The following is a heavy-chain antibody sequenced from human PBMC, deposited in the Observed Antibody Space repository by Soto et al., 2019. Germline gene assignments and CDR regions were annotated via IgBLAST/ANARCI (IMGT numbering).Heavy chain of an antibody. D-gene: IGHD2-21*01. CDR3: ARMATYGTLNWFDT. J-gene: IGHJ5*02. V-gene: IGHV1-8*01. CDR2: MNPNSGNG. CDR1: GYPFSNND. Sequence: GASVKVSCKASGYPFSNNDISWVRQGTGEGLEWMGWMNPNSGNGGYAQKFQGRVTMTRDTSTSTDYMELSSLTSDDTAIYYCARMATYGTLNWFDTWGQGTPVTVSS.